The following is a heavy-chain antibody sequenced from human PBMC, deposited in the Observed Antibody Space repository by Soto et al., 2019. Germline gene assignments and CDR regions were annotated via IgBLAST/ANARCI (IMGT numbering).Heavy chain of an antibody. J-gene: IGHJ4*02. CDR1: GFTFTSFA. D-gene: IGHD3-22*01. CDR3: AKGSEYYYDSSGIFDY. CDR2: ISGSGGST. Sequence: GGSLRLSCAASGFTFTSFAVSWVRQAPGTGLEWVSAISGSGGSTYYADYVKGRFTIARDNSKNTLYLQMNSLRAEDTAVYYCAKGSEYYYDSSGIFDYWGQGTLVTVSS. V-gene: IGHV3-23*01.